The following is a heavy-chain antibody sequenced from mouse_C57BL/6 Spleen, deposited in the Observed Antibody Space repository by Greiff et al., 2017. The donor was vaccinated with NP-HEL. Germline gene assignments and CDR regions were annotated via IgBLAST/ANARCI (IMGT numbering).Heavy chain of an antibody. CDR3: ARGHYDGSSYGAY. Sequence: QVQLQQSGAELVKPGASVKISCKASGYAFSSYWMNWVKQRPGKGLEWIGQIYPGDGDTNYNGKFKGKATLTADKSSSTAYMQLSSLTSEDSAVYVCARGHYDGSSYGAYWGQGTLVTVSA. CDR2: IYPGDGDT. D-gene: IGHD1-1*01. J-gene: IGHJ3*01. CDR1: GYAFSSYW. V-gene: IGHV1-80*01.